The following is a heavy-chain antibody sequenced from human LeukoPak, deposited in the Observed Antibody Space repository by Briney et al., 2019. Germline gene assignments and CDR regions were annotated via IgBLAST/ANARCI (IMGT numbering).Heavy chain of an antibody. J-gene: IGHJ6*02. V-gene: IGHV1-46*01. CDR2: INPSGGST. Sequence: ASVKVSCKASGYTFTSYYMHWVRQAPGQGLEWMGIINPSGGSTSYAQKFQGRVTMTRDTSTSTVYMELSSLRSEDTAVYYCARVKAAMVRGVPYYYYYGMDVWGQGTTVTVSS. CDR1: GYTFTSYY. CDR3: ARVKAAMVRGVPYYYYYGMDV. D-gene: IGHD3-10*01.